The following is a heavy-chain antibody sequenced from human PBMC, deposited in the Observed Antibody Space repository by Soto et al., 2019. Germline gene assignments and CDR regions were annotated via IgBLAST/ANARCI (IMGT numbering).Heavy chain of an antibody. V-gene: IGHV1-69*13. D-gene: IGHD3-22*01. CDR1: GGTFSSYA. Sequence: GASVKVSCKASGGTFSSYAISWVRQAPGHGLEWMGGIIPIFGTANYAQKFQGRVTITADESTSTAYMELSSLRSEDTAVYYCARVMKSDYYDSSGPLDYWGQGTLVTVSS. CDR3: ARVMKSDYYDSSGPLDY. CDR2: IIPIFGTA. J-gene: IGHJ4*02.